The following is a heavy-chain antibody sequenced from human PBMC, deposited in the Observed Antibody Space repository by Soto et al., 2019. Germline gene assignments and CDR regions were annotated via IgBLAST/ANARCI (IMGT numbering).Heavy chain of an antibody. CDR2: ISSSGSTI. CDR1: GFTFSDYY. D-gene: IGHD3-3*01. Sequence: LRLSCAASGFTFSDYYMSWIRQAPGKGLEWVSYISSSGSTIYYADSVKGRFTISRDNAKNSLYLQMNSLRAEDTAVYYCARVERGITIFGVVIPPFDYWGQGTLVTVSS. J-gene: IGHJ4*02. CDR3: ARVERGITIFGVVIPPFDY. V-gene: IGHV3-11*01.